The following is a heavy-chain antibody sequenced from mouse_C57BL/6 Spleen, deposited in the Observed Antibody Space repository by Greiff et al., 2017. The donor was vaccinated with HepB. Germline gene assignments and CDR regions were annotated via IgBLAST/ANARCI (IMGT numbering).Heavy chain of an antibody. V-gene: IGHV1-78*01. CDR1: GYTFTDHT. J-gene: IGHJ2*01. D-gene: IGHD2-4*01. Sequence: QVQLQQSDAELVKPGASVKISCKVSGYTFTDHTIHWVKQRPEQGLEWIGYIYPRDGSTKYNEKFKGKATLTADKSSSTAYLQLNSLTSEDSAVYFCAGDYDGGHYMDYGGQGTTLTVSS. CDR3: AGDYDGGHYMDY. CDR2: IYPRDGST.